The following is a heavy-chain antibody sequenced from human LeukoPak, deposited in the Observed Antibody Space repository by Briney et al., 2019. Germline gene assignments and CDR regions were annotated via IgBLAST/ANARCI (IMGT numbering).Heavy chain of an antibody. CDR2: INTDGSIT. CDR1: GFTFSDYW. D-gene: IGHD3-10*01. CDR3: ARDRGPRAGFMVREAYDY. Sequence: PGGSLRLSCAASGFTFSDYWIHWVRQAPGKGLVWVSRINTDGSITNYADSVKGRFSISRDNAKNTLYLQMSSLRAEGTAVYYCARDRGPRAGFMVREAYDYWGQRTLVTVSS. V-gene: IGHV3-74*01. J-gene: IGHJ4*02.